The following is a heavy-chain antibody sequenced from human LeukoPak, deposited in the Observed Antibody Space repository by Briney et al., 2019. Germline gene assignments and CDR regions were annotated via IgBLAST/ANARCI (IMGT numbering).Heavy chain of an antibody. Sequence: SETLSLTCTVSGGSISSSSYYWGWIRQPPGKGLEWIGSIYYSGSTYYNPSLKSRVTISVDTSKNQFSLKLSSVTAADTAVYYCARGHCSGDTCYSGPGYWGQGTLVTVSS. CDR1: GGSISSSSYY. CDR3: ARGHCSGDTCYSGPGY. CDR2: IYYSGST. D-gene: IGHD2-15*01. V-gene: IGHV4-39*01. J-gene: IGHJ4*02.